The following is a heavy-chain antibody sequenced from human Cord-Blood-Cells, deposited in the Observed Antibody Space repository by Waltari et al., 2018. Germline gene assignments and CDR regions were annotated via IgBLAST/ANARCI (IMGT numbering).Heavy chain of an antibody. CDR3: AQVVPAAFAFDI. J-gene: IGHJ3*02. CDR1: GGSLSSSRYY. Sequence: QLQLQESGPGLVKPSETLSLTCTVSGGSLSSSRYYWGWNRQPPGKGLEWIGSIYYSGSTYYNPSLKSRVTISVDTSKNQFSLKLSSVTAADTAVYYCAQVVPAAFAFDIWGQGTMVTVSS. V-gene: IGHV4-39*01. CDR2: IYYSGST. D-gene: IGHD2-2*01.